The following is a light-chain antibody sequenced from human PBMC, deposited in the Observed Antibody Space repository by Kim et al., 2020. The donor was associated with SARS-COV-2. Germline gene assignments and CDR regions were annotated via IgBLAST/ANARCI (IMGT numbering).Light chain of an antibody. CDR2: DAS. J-gene: IGKJ4*01. V-gene: IGKV1-33*01. Sequence: ASVGDRVTLTRQARQDNNNYIKWYQQKPGKAPELLIYDASTLGTGVPSRFSGSGSGTDFTFTISSLHPEDLATYYCQQCDNLPITFGGGTKVDIK. CDR1: QDNNNY. CDR3: QQCDNLPIT.